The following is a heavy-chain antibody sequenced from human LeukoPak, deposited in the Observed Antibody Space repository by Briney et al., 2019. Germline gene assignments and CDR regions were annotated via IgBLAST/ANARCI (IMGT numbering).Heavy chain of an antibody. CDR3: ARDPTPFSYFDY. V-gene: IGHV4-59*12. J-gene: IGHJ4*02. CDR2: IYYSGST. Sequence: SETLSLTCTVSSGSISNYYWSWIRQPPGKGLEWIGYIYYSGSTYYNPSLKSRVTISVDTSKNQFSLKLSSVTAADTAVYYRARDPTPFSYFDYWGQGTLVTVSS. CDR1: SGSISNYY.